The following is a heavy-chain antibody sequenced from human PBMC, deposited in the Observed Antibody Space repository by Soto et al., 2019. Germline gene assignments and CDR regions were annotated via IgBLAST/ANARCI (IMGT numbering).Heavy chain of an antibody. CDR3: AKDPDGFPRVADPFDY. J-gene: IGHJ4*02. CDR1: GFTFSSYA. CDR2: ISGSGGST. Sequence: GGSLRLSCAASGFTFSSYAMSWVRQAPGKGLEWVSAISGSGGSTYYADSVKGRFTISRDNSKNTLYLQMNSLRAVDTAVYYCAKDPDGFPRVADPFDYWGQGTLVTVSS. V-gene: IGHV3-23*01. D-gene: IGHD2-15*01.